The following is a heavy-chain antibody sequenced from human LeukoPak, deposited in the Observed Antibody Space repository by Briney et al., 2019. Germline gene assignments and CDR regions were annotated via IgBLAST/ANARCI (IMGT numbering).Heavy chain of an antibody. Sequence: GGSLRLSCAASGFTFSDRYIDWARQAPGKGLEWVGRIRHKGNSYTTEYAESVKGRFTLSRDDSKTSLYLQMNSLKTEDTAIYYCTIGLGDWGQGTLVTVSS. D-gene: IGHD3-16*01. CDR2: IRHKGNSYTT. V-gene: IGHV3-72*01. CDR3: TIGLGD. J-gene: IGHJ4*02. CDR1: GFTFSDRY.